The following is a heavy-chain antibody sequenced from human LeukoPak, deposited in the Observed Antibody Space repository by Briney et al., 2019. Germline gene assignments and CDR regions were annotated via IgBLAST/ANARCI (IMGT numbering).Heavy chain of an antibody. V-gene: IGHV3-53*01. D-gene: IGHD2-21*02. CDR1: GFTVSSNY. Sequence: GGSLRLSCAASGFTVSSNYMSWVRQAPGKGLEWVSVTYSGGSTYYGDSVKGRFTISRDNSKNTLYLQMNSLRAEDTGVYYCARDRLEAVTDDDYFDYWGQGTLVTVSS. CDR2: TYSGGST. J-gene: IGHJ4*02. CDR3: ARDRLEAVTDDDYFDY.